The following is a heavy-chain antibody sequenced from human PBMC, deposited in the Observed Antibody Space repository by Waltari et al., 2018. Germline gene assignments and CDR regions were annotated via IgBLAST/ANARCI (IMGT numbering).Heavy chain of an antibody. CDR1: GYALSELS. V-gene: IGHV1-24*01. D-gene: IGHD3-3*01. CDR2: FNPEDGEI. CDR3: ASPVNYDLDRGMDV. J-gene: IGHJ6*02. Sequence: QVQLEQSGAEVKKPGASMKVSCKVSGYALSELSMHWVRQAPGEGLEWMGGFNPEDGEIIYAQKFRGRVTMTEDTSTETVYMDLSSLRSEDTAVYYCASPVNYDLDRGMDVWGQGTTVTVSS.